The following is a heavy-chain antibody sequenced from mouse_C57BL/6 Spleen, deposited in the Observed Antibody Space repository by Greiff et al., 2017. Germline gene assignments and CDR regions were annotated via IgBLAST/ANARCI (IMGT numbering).Heavy chain of an antibody. CDR1: GYTFTSYW. Sequence: QVQLQQPGAELVRPGSSVTLSCKASGYTFTSYWMDWVKQRPGQGLEWIGNIYPSDSETHYNQKFKDKATLTVDKSSSTAYMQLSSLTSEDSAVYYCAREGGSSYLYFDYWGQGTTLTVSS. D-gene: IGHD1-1*01. V-gene: IGHV1-61*01. CDR3: AREGGSSYLYFDY. J-gene: IGHJ2*01. CDR2: IYPSDSET.